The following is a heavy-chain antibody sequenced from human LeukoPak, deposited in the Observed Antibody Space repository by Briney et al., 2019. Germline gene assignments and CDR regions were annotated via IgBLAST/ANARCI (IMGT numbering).Heavy chain of an antibody. CDR3: ARVRALSYYDSSGDLYYFEY. CDR1: GGSISSYY. Sequence: SETLSLTCTVSGGSISSYYWSWLRQPPGKGLEWIGFIYYSGITDYNPSLEGRVTISVDTSKNHFSLRLSSVTAADTAVYYCARVRALSYYDSSGDLYYFEYWGQGTLVTVSS. J-gene: IGHJ4*02. CDR2: IYYSGIT. V-gene: IGHV4-59*01. D-gene: IGHD3-22*01.